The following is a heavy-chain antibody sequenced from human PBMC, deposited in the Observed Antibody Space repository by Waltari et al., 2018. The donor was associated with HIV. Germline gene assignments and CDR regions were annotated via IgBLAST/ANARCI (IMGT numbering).Heavy chain of an antibody. J-gene: IGHJ5*01. CDR3: ARLYFYDDS. Sequence: EVQLVESGGGLVQPGGSLRLSCAASGFTFSDYCIHWVRQAPGKGLVWVSRHCPDVSVTNYADSVRGRFTISRHNAKDTVELQMDSLRAEDTALYYFARLYFYDDSCVQGTLVTVSS. CDR2: HCPDVSVT. D-gene: IGHD3-22*01. CDR1: GFTFSDYC. V-gene: IGHV3-74*01.